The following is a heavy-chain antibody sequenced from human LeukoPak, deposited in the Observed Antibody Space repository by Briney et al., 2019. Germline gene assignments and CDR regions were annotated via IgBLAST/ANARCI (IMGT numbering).Heavy chain of an antibody. CDR2: IYSGGST. Sequence: GGSLRLSCAASGFTVSSNYMSWVRQAPGKGLEWVSVIYSGGSTYYADSVKGRFTISRDNSKNTLYLQMNSLRAEDTAVYYCAKDFYGSGSYFFDYWGQGTLVTVSS. CDR3: AKDFYGSGSYFFDY. CDR1: GFTVSSNY. D-gene: IGHD3-10*01. V-gene: IGHV3-66*02. J-gene: IGHJ4*02.